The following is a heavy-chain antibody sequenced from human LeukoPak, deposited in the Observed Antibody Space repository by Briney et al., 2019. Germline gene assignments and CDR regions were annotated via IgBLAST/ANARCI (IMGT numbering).Heavy chain of an antibody. J-gene: IGHJ4*02. Sequence: SETLSLTCTVSGGSISSSSYYWGWIRQPPGEGLEWIGSIYYSGSTYYNPSLKSRVTISVDTSKNQFSLKLSSVTAADTAVYYCASPEGSYWGQGTLVTVSS. CDR1: GGSISSSSYY. V-gene: IGHV4-39*01. CDR3: ASPEGSY. CDR2: IYYSGST. D-gene: IGHD3-10*01.